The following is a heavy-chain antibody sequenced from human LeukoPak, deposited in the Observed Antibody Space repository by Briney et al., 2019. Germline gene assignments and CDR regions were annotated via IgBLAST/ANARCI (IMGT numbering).Heavy chain of an antibody. J-gene: IGHJ5*02. CDR1: GGSISSSSYY. CDR3: ARPAGRAYCGGDCVRHWFDP. V-gene: IGHV4-39*01. CDR2: IYYSGST. D-gene: IGHD2-21*02. Sequence: RSSETLSLTCTVSGGSISSSSYYWGWIRQPPGKGLEWIGRIYYSGSTYYNPSLKSRVTISVDTSKNQFSLKLRSVTAADTAVYYCARPAGRAYCGGDCVRHWFDPWGQGTLVTVSS.